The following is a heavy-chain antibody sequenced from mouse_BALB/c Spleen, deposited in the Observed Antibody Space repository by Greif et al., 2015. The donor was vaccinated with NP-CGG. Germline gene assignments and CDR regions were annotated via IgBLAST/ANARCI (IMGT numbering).Heavy chain of an antibody. CDR3: ARDGNYY. CDR1: GFTFSSYG. CDR2: XNSNGGST. Sequence: EVQLVESGGGLVQPGGSLKLSCAASGFTFSSYGMSWVRQTPDKRLELVATXNSNGGSTYYPDSVKGRFTISRDNAKNTLYLQMSSLKSEDTAMYYCARDGNYYWGQGTTLTVSS. V-gene: IGHV5-6-3*01. J-gene: IGHJ2*01. D-gene: IGHD2-1*01.